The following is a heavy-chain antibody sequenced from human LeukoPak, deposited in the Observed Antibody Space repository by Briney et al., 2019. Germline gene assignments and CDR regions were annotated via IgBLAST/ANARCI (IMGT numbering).Heavy chain of an antibody. D-gene: IGHD6-19*01. CDR2: INQGESEK. CDR1: GFTLSNYW. V-gene: IGHV3-7*01. J-gene: IGHJ3*02. Sequence: QPGGSLRLSCTAYGFTLSNYWMSWVRQAPGKGLEWVANINQGESEKYYVDSVKGRFAISRDNAKNSLYLQMNSLRDEDTAVYYCARYGNGAWLAHYSFEIWGQGTMVTVSS. CDR3: ARYGNGAWLAHYSFEI.